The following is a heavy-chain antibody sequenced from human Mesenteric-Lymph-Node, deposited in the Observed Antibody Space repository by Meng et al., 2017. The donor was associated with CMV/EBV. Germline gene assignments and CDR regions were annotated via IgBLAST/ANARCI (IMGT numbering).Heavy chain of an antibody. CDR2: ISKTSSYI. D-gene: IGHD2-2*01. J-gene: IGHJ3*02. CDR1: GFTFSTYN. CDR3: AREGCISTSCYFVDAIDM. Sequence: GESLKISCTASGFTFSTYNMNWVRQAPGKGLEWVSSISKTSSYIYYAESVKGRFTISRDNAKNTLYLQMNSLRVEDTAVYYCAREGCISTSCYFVDAIDMWGQGTKVTVSS. V-gene: IGHV3-21*06.